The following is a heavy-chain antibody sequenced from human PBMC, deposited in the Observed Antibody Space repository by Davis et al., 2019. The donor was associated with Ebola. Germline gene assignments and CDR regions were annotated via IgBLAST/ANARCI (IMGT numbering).Heavy chain of an antibody. CDR3: ARGGYCSSTSCYGYYYYGMDV. CDR2: IDYSGTT. J-gene: IGHJ6*02. D-gene: IGHD2-2*01. V-gene: IGHV4-59*12. Sequence: MPSETLSLTCPVSGGSLSSYYMSWIRQLPGKGLGWIGSIDYSGTTNYNPPLKSRVTISVDPSKNQFSLKLSSVTAADTAVYYCARGGYCSSTSCYGYYYYGMDVWGQGTTVTVSS. CDR1: GGSLSSYY.